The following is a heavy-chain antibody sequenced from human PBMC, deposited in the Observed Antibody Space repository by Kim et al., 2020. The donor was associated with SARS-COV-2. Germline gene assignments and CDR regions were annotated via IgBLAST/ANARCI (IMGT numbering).Heavy chain of an antibody. V-gene: IGHV3-30-3*01. D-gene: IGHD6-13*01. CDR2: ISYDGSNQ. CDR1: GFTLSSYA. J-gene: IGHJ4*02. CDR3: ARDRGMIAARHAFDY. Sequence: GGSLRLSCAASGFTLSSYAMHWVRQAPGKGLEWLAVISYDGSNQYYADSVKGRFTISRDNSKNTLYLQMNSLRAEDTSVYYCARDRGMIAARHAFDYWGQGHLATVSA.